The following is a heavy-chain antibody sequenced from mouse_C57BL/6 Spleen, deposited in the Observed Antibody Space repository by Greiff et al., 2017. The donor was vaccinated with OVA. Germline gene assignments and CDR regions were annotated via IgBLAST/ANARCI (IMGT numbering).Heavy chain of an antibody. CDR2: IYPRDGST. Sequence: QVQLQQSGPELVQPGASVKLSCKASGYTFTSYDITWVKQTPGQGLEWIGWIYPRDGSTKYTEKFKGQPTLTVDNASSTAYMELHSLTSEDSAVYFCARSLYYGNFDYWGQGTTLTVSS. J-gene: IGHJ2*01. CDR3: ARSLYYGNFDY. CDR1: GYTFTSYD. V-gene: IGHV1-85*01. D-gene: IGHD2-1*01.